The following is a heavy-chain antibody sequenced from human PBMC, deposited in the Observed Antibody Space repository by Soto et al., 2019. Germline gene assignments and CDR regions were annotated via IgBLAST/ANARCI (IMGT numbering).Heavy chain of an antibody. CDR3: GRGGTTLPLDV. CDR2: IDPTDSHP. CDR1: GYSFTNYW. Sequence: GESLKISCEASGYSFTNYWINWVRQMPGKGLEWMGRIDPTDSHPNYSPSFQGHVTVSVGRSISTAYLQWSSLKASDSAVYYCGRGGTTLPLDVWGQGTTVTVSS. V-gene: IGHV5-10-1*01. D-gene: IGHD2-2*01. J-gene: IGHJ6*02.